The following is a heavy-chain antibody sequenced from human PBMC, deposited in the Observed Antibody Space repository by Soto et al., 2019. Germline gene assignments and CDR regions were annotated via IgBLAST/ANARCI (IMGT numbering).Heavy chain of an antibody. CDR2: ISYDGSNK. CDR1: GFTFSSYG. CDR3: AKERVAAAGLVYYFGMDV. D-gene: IGHD6-13*01. V-gene: IGHV3-30*18. Sequence: QVQLVESGGGVVQPGRSLRLSCAASGFTFSSYGMHWVRQAPGKGLEWVAVISYDGSNKYYADSVKGRFTISRDNSKNTLYLQMNSLRAEDTAVYYCAKERVAAAGLVYYFGMDVWGQGTTVTVSS. J-gene: IGHJ6*02.